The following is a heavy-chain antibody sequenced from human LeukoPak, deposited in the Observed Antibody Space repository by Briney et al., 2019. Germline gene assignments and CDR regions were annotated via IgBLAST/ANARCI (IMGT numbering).Heavy chain of an antibody. CDR1: GFTFSSYG. CDR2: IWYDGSNK. Sequence: PGRSLRLSCAASGFTFSSYGMHWVRQAPGKGLEWVAVIWYDGSNKYYADSVKGRFTISRDNAKNSLYLQMNSLRAEDTAVYYCARESGYYFDYWGQGTLVTVSS. J-gene: IGHJ4*02. CDR3: ARESGYYFDY. V-gene: IGHV3-33*01. D-gene: IGHD3-3*01.